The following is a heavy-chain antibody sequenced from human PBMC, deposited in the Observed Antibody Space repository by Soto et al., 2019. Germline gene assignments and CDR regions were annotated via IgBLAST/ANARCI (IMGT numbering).Heavy chain of an antibody. Sequence: QITLKESGPTLEKPTQPLTLTCTFSGFSLSTSGVGVGWIRQPPGKALEWLALFYWNDDKGYSPSLKSRLTIAKDTSKYQVVLTMTHMDPVDTASYYCAHRPDYYDSSGYHYYFDYWGQGTLLTVSS. J-gene: IGHJ4*02. CDR3: AHRPDYYDSSGYHYYFDY. CDR2: FYWNDDK. CDR1: GFSLSTSGVG. D-gene: IGHD3-22*01. V-gene: IGHV2-5*01.